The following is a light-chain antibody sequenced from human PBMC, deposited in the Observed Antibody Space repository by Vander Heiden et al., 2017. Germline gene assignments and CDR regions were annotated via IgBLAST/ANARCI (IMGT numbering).Light chain of an antibody. J-gene: IGKJ2*01. CDR2: KAT. CDR1: QTISTW. CDR3: QQNIRSPFT. V-gene: IGKV1-5*03. Sequence: DIQMPQSPSTLSASVGDRVTLTCRASQTISTWLAWYQQKPGKAPKLLYDKATSLKSGVPTRCSGGGSETEFTLTISSLQPDDVATYCYQQNIRSPFTFGQGTKVEIK.